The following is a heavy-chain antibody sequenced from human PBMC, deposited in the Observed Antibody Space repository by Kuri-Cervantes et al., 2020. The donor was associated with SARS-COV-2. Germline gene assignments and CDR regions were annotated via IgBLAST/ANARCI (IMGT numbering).Heavy chain of an antibody. Sequence: GGSLRLSCAASGFSFSTNVMAWVRQAPGKGLEWVSTMSGSGASTHYADSVKGRFTISRDNSKNMLYLQMYSLMAEDTAVYYCAKTSGYNYYFAYWGQGSLVTVSS. J-gene: IGHJ4*02. V-gene: IGHV3-23*01. D-gene: IGHD5-24*01. CDR3: AKTSGYNYYFAY. CDR1: GFSFSTNV. CDR2: MSGSGAST.